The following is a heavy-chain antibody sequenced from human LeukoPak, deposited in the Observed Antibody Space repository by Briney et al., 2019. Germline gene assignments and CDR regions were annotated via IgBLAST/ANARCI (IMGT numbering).Heavy chain of an antibody. CDR3: ARGVYIAAAQYGY. CDR2: IYYSGTT. D-gene: IGHD6-13*01. Sequence: SETLSLTCAVSGGSISSYYWNWIRQPPGKGLEWIGYIYYSGTTNYNPSLKSRVTISVDTSKNQFSLKLSSVTAADTAVYYCARGVYIAAAQYGYWGQGTLVTVSS. V-gene: IGHV4-59*01. CDR1: GGSISSYY. J-gene: IGHJ4*02.